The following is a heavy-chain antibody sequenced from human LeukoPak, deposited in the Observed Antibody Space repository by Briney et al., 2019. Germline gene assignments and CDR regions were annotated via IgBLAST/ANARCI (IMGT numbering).Heavy chain of an antibody. CDR1: GLTFSGYW. Sequence: GGSLRLSCAASGLTFSGYWTHWVRQAPGKGLMWVSRVNSDGSSTSYADVVKGRFTVSRDNTKNTVYLQMNSLRAEDTAVYYCGRGSAVAYNVVDYWGQGTLVTVSS. J-gene: IGHJ4*02. CDR2: VNSDGSST. CDR3: GRGSAVAYNVVDY. V-gene: IGHV3-74*01. D-gene: IGHD6-19*01.